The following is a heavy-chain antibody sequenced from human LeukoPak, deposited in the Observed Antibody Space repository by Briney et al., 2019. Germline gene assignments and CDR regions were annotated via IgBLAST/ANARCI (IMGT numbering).Heavy chain of an antibody. CDR2: MNPNSGNT. CDR3: ARGQKVPWSGYYD. CDR1: GYTFTSYD. J-gene: IGHJ4*02. D-gene: IGHD3-3*01. V-gene: IGHV1-8*01. Sequence: VASVKVSCKASGYTFTSYDINWVRQATGQGLEWMGWMNPNSGNTGYAQKFQGRVTMTRNTSISTAYMELSSLRSEDTAVYYRARGQKVPWSGYYDWGQGTLVTVSS.